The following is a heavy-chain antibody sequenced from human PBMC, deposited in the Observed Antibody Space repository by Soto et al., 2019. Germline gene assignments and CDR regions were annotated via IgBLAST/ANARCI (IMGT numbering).Heavy chain of an antibody. CDR3: ARGARGGSYCHPWFGP. D-gene: IGHD1-26*01. V-gene: IGHV5-51*01. CDR2: IYPGDSDT. CDR1: GYSFTSYW. J-gene: IGHJ5*02. Sequence: GESLKISCEGSGYSFTSYWIGWVRQMPGKGLEWMGIIYPGDSDTRYSPSFQGQVTISADKSIRTAYLQWSSLTASDTAMYYCARGARGGSYCHPWFGPWGQGTLVTVSS.